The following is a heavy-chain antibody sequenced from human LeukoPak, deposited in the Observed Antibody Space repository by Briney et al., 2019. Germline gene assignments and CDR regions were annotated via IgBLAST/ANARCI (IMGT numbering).Heavy chain of an antibody. D-gene: IGHD6-19*01. J-gene: IGHJ5*02. Sequence: GGSLRLSCAASGFTFNSFAFTWLRQAPGGGLEWVSAINVRGDATFYAESVRGRFTISRDNSKNTLYLQMDSLGAEDTALYYCAKDYRYGSAWGPGTLVVVSS. CDR1: GFTFNSFA. CDR2: INVRGDAT. CDR3: AKDYRYGSA. V-gene: IGHV3-23*01.